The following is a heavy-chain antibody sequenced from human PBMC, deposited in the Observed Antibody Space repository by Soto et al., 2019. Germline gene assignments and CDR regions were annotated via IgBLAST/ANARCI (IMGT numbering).Heavy chain of an antibody. CDR1: GDSIGSGGHY. D-gene: IGHD2-15*01. CDR3: ARADCTAGTCYSLDN. V-gene: IGHV4-31*03. J-gene: IGHJ4*02. CDR2: IYYSGTT. Sequence: PSETLSLTCTVSGDSIGSGGHYWSWIRQAPGKGLEWIGHIYYSGTTFHNPSLKSRVTMSVDRSKNQFSLNLSSVTAADTAVYFCARADCTAGTCYSLDNWGQGTLVTVSS.